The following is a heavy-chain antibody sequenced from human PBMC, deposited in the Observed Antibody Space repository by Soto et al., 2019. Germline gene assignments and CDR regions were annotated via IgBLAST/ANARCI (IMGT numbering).Heavy chain of an antibody. Sequence: SETLCLTCTVSGGSISSDCWSWIRQPPGKGLEWIGYIYYSGSTNYNPSLKSRVTISVDTSKNQFSLKLSSVTAADTAVYYCARHNPRVVPAAMRGYYYYCYMDVWGKGTTVTVSS. CDR1: GGSISSDC. CDR3: ARHNPRVVPAAMRGYYYYCYMDV. V-gene: IGHV4-59*08. J-gene: IGHJ6*03. D-gene: IGHD2-2*01. CDR2: IYYSGST.